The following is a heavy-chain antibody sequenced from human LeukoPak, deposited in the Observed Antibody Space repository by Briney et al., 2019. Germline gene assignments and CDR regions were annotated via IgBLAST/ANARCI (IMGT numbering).Heavy chain of an antibody. D-gene: IGHD5-24*01. CDR3: ANSFSGDGYNQPLHY. CDR2: IYYSGST. CDR1: GGSISSYY. J-gene: IGHJ4*02. V-gene: IGHV4-59*01. Sequence: SETLSLTCTVSGGSISSYYWSWIRQPPGKGLEWIGYIYYSGSTNYNPSLKSRVTISVDTSKNQFSLKLSSVTAADTAVYYCANSFSGDGYNQPLHYWGQGTLVTVSS.